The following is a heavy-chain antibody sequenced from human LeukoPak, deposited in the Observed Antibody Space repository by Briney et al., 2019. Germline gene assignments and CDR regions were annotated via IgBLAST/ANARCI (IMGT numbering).Heavy chain of an antibody. Sequence: GGSLRLSCEVSGFTLDNYWMSWVRQAPGKGPEWVANINQDGSEKNYLDSVKGRFTISRDSAKNSVYLQMNSLRVEDTAVYVCTRDGSGWSDSWGQGTLVTVSS. CDR2: INQDGSEK. D-gene: IGHD6-19*01. J-gene: IGHJ5*01. CDR3: TRDGSGWSDS. V-gene: IGHV3-7*01. CDR1: GFTLDNYW.